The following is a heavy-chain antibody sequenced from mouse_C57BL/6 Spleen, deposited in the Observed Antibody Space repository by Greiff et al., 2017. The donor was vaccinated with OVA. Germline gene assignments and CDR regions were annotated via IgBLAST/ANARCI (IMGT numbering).Heavy chain of an antibody. V-gene: IGHV1-59*01. CDR3: AIPYAMDY. J-gene: IGHJ4*01. CDR1: GYTFTSYW. CDR2: IDPSDSYT. Sequence: QVQLQQPGAELVRPGTSVKLSCKASGYTFTSYWMHWVKQRPGQGLEWIGVIDPSDSYTNYNQKFKGKATLTVDTSSSTAYMQLSSLTSEDSAVYYCAIPYAMDYWGQGTTVTVSS.